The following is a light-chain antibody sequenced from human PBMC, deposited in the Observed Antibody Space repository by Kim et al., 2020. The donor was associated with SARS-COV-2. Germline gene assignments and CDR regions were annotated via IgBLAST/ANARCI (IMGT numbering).Light chain of an antibody. CDR3: QRSYSTPPYT. CDR1: QSINTY. CDR2: AAS. Sequence: ASVGDRVTITCRASQSINTYLNWYQQKPRKAPKLLIYAASTLQSGVPSRFSGSGSGTYFTLTISSMQPEDFATYYCQRSYSTPPYTFGQGTKLEI. V-gene: IGKV1-39*01. J-gene: IGKJ2*01.